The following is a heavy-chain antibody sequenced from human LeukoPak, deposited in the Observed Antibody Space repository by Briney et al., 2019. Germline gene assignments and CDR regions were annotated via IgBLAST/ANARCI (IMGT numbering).Heavy chain of an antibody. CDR2: ISGDGGTI. CDR3: ARRATGAAGGAWDV. V-gene: IGHV3-64*02. CDR1: GFTLRPYA. D-gene: IGHD6-25*01. J-gene: IGHJ6*02. Sequence: GGSLRLSCAASGFTLRPYAMHWVRQAPGKGLEYVASISGDGGTISYPDSVKGRFAISRDNSKNTVYLQMGRLRTEDMGVYYCARRATGAAGGAWDVWGQGTTVIVS.